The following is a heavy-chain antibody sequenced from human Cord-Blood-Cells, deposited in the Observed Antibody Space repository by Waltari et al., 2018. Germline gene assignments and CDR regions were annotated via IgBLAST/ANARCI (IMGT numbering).Heavy chain of an antibody. CDR1: GYTLTELS. D-gene: IGHD2-2*01. CDR3: ATGGINCSSTSCSLYYYYYYMDV. V-gene: IGHV1-24*01. Sequence: QVQLVQSGAEVKKPGASVKVSCKVSGYTLTELSMHWVRQAPGKGLEWMGGFDPEDGETIYAPKCQGRVTMTKDTSTDTAYMELSSLRSEDTAVYYCATGGINCSSTSCSLYYYYYYMDVWGKGTTVTVSS. CDR2: FDPEDGET. J-gene: IGHJ6*03.